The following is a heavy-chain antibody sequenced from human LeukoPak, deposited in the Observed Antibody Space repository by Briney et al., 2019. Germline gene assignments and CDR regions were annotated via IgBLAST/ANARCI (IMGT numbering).Heavy chain of an antibody. V-gene: IGHV3-48*04. J-gene: IGHJ4*02. CDR2: INPRSTST. D-gene: IGHD3-10*01. CDR3: AKSLMVRGVPSDY. CDR1: GFTFSSYS. Sequence: PGGSLRLSCAASGFTFSSYSMNWVRQAPGKGLEWVSFINPRSTSTSYSDSVRGRFAISRDDAKNSLYLQMNSLRAEDTAVYYCAKSLMVRGVPSDYWGQGTLVTVSS.